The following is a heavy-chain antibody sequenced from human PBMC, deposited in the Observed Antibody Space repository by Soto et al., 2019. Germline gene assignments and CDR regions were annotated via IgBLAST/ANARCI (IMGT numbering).Heavy chain of an antibody. D-gene: IGHD6-19*01. CDR3: AFTGYSSGWYI. V-gene: IGHV1-69*02. CDR2: IIPILGIA. Sequence: KVSCKASGGTFSSYTISWVRQAPGQGLEWMGRIIPILGIANYAQKFQGRVTITGDKSTSTVYMELSSLRSEDTAVYYCAFTGYSSGWYIWGQGTMVTVSS. CDR1: GGTFSSYT. J-gene: IGHJ3*02.